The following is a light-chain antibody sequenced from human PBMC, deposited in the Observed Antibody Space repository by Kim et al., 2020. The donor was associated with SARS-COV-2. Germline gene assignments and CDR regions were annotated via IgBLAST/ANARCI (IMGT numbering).Light chain of an antibody. CDR3: GTWDDSLNGRV. CDR1: STSVGDNH. Sequence: GQWVTIAWSGSSTSVGDNHVSWYQQLPGAAPTLLIFDDDKRPSGGPARFSGCKTGASASLAISWLQSADDADYYCGTWDDSLNGRVFGGGTQLTVL. CDR2: DDD. J-gene: IGLJ3*02. V-gene: IGLV1-44*01.